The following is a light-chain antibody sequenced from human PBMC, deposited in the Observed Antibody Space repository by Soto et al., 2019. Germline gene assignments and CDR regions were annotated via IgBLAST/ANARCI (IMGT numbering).Light chain of an antibody. CDR2: DVS. CDR3: SSYTSSSSYV. Sequence: ALAQRAAGSGSPGQSITISCTGTSSDVGGYNYVSWYQQHPGKAPKLMIYDVSNRPSGVSNRFSGSKSGNTASLTISGLQAEDEADYYCSSYTSSSSYVFGTGTKVTVL. V-gene: IGLV2-14*01. J-gene: IGLJ1*01. CDR1: SSDVGGYNY.